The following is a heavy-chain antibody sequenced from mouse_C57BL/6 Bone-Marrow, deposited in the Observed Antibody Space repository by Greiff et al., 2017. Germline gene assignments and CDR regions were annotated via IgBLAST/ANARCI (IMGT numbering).Heavy chain of an antibody. J-gene: IGHJ2*01. V-gene: IGHV5-9-1*02. Sequence: EVKLMESGVGLVKPGGSLKLSCAASGFTFSSYAMSWVRQTPEKRLEWVAYISSGGDYIYYADPVKGRFTISRDNARNTLYLQMSSLKYEDTAMYYCTTSRDGVDYWGQGTTLTVSS. CDR2: ISSGGDYI. CDR3: TTSRDGVDY. CDR1: GFTFSSYA. D-gene: IGHD3-3*01.